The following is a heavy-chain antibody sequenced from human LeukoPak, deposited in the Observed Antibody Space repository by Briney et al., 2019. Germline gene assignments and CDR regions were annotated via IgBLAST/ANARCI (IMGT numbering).Heavy chain of an antibody. Sequence: GGSLRLSCAASGFTFSSYSMNWVRQAPGKGLEWVAVISYDGSNKYYADSVKGRFTISRDNSKNTLYLQMNSLRAEDTAVYYCAKELRYCSSTSCRMGLDYWGQGTLVTVSS. CDR3: AKELRYCSSTSCRMGLDY. V-gene: IGHV3-30*18. CDR2: ISYDGSNK. CDR1: GFTFSSYS. D-gene: IGHD2-2*01. J-gene: IGHJ4*02.